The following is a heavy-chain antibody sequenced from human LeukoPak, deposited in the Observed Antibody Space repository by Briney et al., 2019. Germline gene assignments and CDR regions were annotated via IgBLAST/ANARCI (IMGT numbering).Heavy chain of an antibody. Sequence: SQTLSLTCTVSGGSISSGGYYWSWIRQHPGKGLEWIGYIYYSGSTYYNPSLKSRVTISVDTSKNQFSLKLSSVTAADTAVYYCARVAMARGGSLPSWFDPWGQGTLVTVSS. D-gene: IGHD3-10*01. J-gene: IGHJ5*02. CDR3: ARVAMARGGSLPSWFDP. V-gene: IGHV4-31*03. CDR2: IYYSGST. CDR1: GGSISSGGYY.